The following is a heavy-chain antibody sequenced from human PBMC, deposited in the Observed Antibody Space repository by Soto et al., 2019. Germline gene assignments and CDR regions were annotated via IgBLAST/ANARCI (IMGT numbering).Heavy chain of an antibody. V-gene: IGHV3-33*01. CDR1: GFTFSSYG. CDR3: ARDHSGSGDLDY. CDR2: IWYDGSNK. J-gene: IGHJ4*02. Sequence: ESGGGVVQPGRSLRLSCAASGFTFSSYGMHWVRQAPGKGLEWVAVIWYDGSNKYYADSVKGRFTISRDNSKNTLYLQMNSLRAEDTAVYYCARDHSGSGDLDYWGQGTLVTVSS. D-gene: IGHD1-26*01.